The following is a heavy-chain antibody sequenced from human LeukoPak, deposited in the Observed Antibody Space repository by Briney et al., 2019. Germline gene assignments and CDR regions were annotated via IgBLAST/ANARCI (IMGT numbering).Heavy chain of an antibody. CDR2: IYYSGST. J-gene: IGHJ4*02. CDR3: ARGPWFPLLLLPAFDY. Sequence: PSETLSLTCTVSGGSISSSSYYWGWIRQPPGKGLEWIGSIYYSGSTYYNPSLKSRVTISVDTSKNQFSLKLSSVTAADTAVYYCARGPWFPLLLLPAFDYWGQGTLVTVSS. CDR1: GGSISSSSYY. D-gene: IGHD2-15*01. V-gene: IGHV4-39*01.